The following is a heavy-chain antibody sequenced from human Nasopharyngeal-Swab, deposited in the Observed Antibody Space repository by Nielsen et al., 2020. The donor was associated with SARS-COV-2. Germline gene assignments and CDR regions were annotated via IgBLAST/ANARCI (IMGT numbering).Heavy chain of an antibody. CDR3: TRGGTVTTDSYYYHMDV. D-gene: IGHD4-17*01. CDR2: ARNKANGYTP. J-gene: IGHJ6*02. V-gene: IGHV3-72*01. Sequence: WIRQPPGKGLEWVGRARNKANGYTPEYAASVKGRFTISRDDSKNSVYLQMNSLKTEDSAVYYCTRGGTVTTDSYYYHMDVWGRGATVTVSS.